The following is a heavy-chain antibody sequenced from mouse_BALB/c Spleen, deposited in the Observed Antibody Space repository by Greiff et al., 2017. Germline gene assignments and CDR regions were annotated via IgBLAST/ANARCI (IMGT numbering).Heavy chain of an antibody. J-gene: IGHJ3*01. CDR2: IDPANGNT. D-gene: IGHD1-1*01. V-gene: IGHV14-3*02. CDR1: GYTFTSYV. CDR3: ARYSSYLAWFAY. Sequence: EVQLQQSGPELVKPGASVKMSCKASGYTFTSYVMHWVKQKPGQGLEWIGRIDPANGNTKYDPKFQGKATITADTSSNTAYLQLSSLTSEDTAVYYCARYSSYLAWFAYWGQGTLVTVSA.